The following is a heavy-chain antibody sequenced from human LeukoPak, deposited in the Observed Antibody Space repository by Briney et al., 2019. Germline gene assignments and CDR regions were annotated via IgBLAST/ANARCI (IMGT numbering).Heavy chain of an antibody. D-gene: IGHD6-19*01. J-gene: IGHJ4*02. CDR2: ISSSSSYI. CDR3: ARDRDSSGWYDY. CDR1: GFTFSSYS. V-gene: IGHV3-21*01. Sequence: PGGSLRLSCAASGFTFSSYSMNWVRQAPGKGLEWVSYISSSSSYIYYADSVKGRFTISRDNAKNSLYLQMNSLRAEDTAVYYCARDRDSSGWYDYWGQGTLVTVSS.